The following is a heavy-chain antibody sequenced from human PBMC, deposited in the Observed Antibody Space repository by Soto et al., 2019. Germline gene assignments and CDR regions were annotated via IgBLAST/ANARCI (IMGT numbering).Heavy chain of an antibody. CDR2: FDPEDGET. CDR3: ATGRITGTTECDY. D-gene: IGHD1-7*01. Sequence: GSVKVSCKASGGTFSSYAISWVRQAPGKGLEWMGGFDPEDGETIYAQKFQGRVTMTEDTSTDTAYMELSSLRSEDTAVYYCATGRITGTTECDYWGQGTLVTVSS. J-gene: IGHJ4*02. CDR1: GGTFSSYA. V-gene: IGHV1-24*01.